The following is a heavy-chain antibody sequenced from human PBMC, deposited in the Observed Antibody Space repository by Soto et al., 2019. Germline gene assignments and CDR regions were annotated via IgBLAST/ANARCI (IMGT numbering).Heavy chain of an antibody. CDR3: AKGGRQWLVTSVFNY. CDR1: GFTFSDYA. Sequence: VQLVESGGGVVQPGRSLRLSCAASGFTFSDYAMHWVRQAPGKGLAWVAVVSHDGRNTHYADSVKGRFTISRDSSKNTVSLEMTSLRAEDTAVYYWAKGGRQWLVTSVFNYWGQGALVTVSS. V-gene: IGHV3-30*18. J-gene: IGHJ4*02. D-gene: IGHD6-19*01. CDR2: VSHDGRNT.